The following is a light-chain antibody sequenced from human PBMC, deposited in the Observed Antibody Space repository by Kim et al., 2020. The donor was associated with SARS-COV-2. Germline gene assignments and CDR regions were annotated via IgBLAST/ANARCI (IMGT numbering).Light chain of an antibody. CDR3: QQSHSAPLT. V-gene: IGKV1-39*01. CDR2: AAS. CDR1: QNIDRY. Sequence: DIQMTQSPSSLSASVGDRVTITCRASQNIDRYLNWYQQKPGKAPNLLIYAASSLQSGVPSRFSGSGSGTDFTLTISSLQPEDFAAYYCQQSHSAPLTFGGGTKVDIK. J-gene: IGKJ4*01.